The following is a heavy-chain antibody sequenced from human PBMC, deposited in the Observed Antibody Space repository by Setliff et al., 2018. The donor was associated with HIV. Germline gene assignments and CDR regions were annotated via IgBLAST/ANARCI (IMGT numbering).Heavy chain of an antibody. Sequence: SLQLSCAASGFTFSSYAMNWVRQAPGKRLEWVSSIPNDGRNTYYADSVKGRFTISRDNSKNTLYLQMNSLRAEDMAVYYCAKGALGYCSGTICYPFDYWAQGTLVTVSS. V-gene: IGHV3-23*01. D-gene: IGHD2-15*01. CDR2: IPNDGRNT. CDR3: AKGALGYCSGTICYPFDY. J-gene: IGHJ4*02. CDR1: GFTFSSYA.